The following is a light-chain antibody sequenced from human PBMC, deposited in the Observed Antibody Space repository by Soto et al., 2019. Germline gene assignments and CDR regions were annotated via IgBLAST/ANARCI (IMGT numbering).Light chain of an antibody. CDR1: QSVSSY. J-gene: IGKJ2*01. Sequence: EIVLTQSPATLSLSPGARATLPCRASQSVSSYLAWYQQKPGQAPRLLIYDASNRATGIPARFSGSGSGTDFTLIISSLEPEDFAVYYCQQRSNLPPTFGQGTKLEIK. V-gene: IGKV3-11*01. CDR3: QQRSNLPPT. CDR2: DAS.